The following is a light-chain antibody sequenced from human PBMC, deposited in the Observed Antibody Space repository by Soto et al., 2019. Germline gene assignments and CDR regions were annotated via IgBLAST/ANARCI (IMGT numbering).Light chain of an antibody. CDR2: GAS. CDR3: QHYGSSLT. V-gene: IGKV3-20*01. Sequence: EIVLTQSPGTLSLSPGERVTLSCRASQSVSSTYLAWYQQKLGQAPRLLIYGASRRATGIPDRFSGSGSGTDFTLTISRLDPEDFAVYYCQHYGSSLTFGGGTTVEI. CDR1: QSVSSTY. J-gene: IGKJ4*01.